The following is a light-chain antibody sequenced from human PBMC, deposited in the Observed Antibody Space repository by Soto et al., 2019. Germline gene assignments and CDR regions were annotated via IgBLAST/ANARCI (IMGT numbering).Light chain of an antibody. V-gene: IGKV1-5*01. Sequence: DIQMTQSPSSLSASVGDTVTITCRASERVAKWLAWYHQKPGNAPKVLIYDVSKLGSGVPSRVSGSGSETEFTRSITGQQPEDSATYLCQPDKIRSTFGQGTKVEV. J-gene: IGKJ1*01. CDR2: DVS. CDR3: QPDKIRST. CDR1: ERVAKW.